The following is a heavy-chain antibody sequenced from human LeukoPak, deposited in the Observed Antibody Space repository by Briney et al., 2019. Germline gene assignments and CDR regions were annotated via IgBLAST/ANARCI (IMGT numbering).Heavy chain of an antibody. V-gene: IGHV1-2*02. CDR1: GYTFNDYY. J-gene: IGHJ4*02. Sequence: ASVKVSCKASGYTFNDYYLHWVRQAPGQGLEWMGWINPNSGDTNYAQKFQGRATMTRDTSVSTAYMELTRLRSDDTAVYYCARSARYWGQGTLVTVSS. CDR2: INPNSGDT. CDR3: ARSARY. D-gene: IGHD3-16*02.